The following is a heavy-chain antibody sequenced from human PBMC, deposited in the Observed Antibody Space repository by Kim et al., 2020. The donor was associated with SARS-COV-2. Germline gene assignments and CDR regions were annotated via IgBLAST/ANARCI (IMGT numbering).Heavy chain of an antibody. D-gene: IGHD4-17*01. J-gene: IGHJ4*02. CDR3: ARRGHDYGDFTTFPFDY. V-gene: IGHV4-39*01. Sequence: RKSRVTISVDTSKNQFSLKLSSVTAADTAVYYCARRGHDYGDFTTFPFDYWGQGTLVTVSS.